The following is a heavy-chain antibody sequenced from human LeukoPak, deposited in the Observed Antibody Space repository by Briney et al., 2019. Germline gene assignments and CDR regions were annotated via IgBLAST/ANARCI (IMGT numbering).Heavy chain of an antibody. J-gene: IGHJ4*02. D-gene: IGHD5-18*01. CDR3: ARVHTPMISADFDY. CDR2: INPNSGDT. Sequence: GASVKVSCKASGYTFTAYYLHWVRQAPGQGLEWMGWINPNSGDTNYAQKFQGRVTLTRDTSISTAYMELSSLRSDDTAVYYCARVHTPMISADFDYWGQGTLVTVSS. V-gene: IGHV1-2*02. CDR1: GYTFTAYY.